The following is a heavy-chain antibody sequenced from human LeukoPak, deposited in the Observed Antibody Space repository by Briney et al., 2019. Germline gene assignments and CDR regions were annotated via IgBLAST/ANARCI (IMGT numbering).Heavy chain of an antibody. J-gene: IGHJ4*02. CDR1: GGSISSSSYY. Sequence: SETLSLTCTVSGGSISSSSYYWSWIRQPPWKGLEWIGEINHSGSTNYNPSLKSRVTISVDTSKNQFSLKLSSVTAADTAVYYCARGGDGSSTSCCFDYWGQGTLVTVSS. CDR2: INHSGST. CDR3: ARGGDGSSTSCCFDY. V-gene: IGHV4-39*07. D-gene: IGHD2-2*01.